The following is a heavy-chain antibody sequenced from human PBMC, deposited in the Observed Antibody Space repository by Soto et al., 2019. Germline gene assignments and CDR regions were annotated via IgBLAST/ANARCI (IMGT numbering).Heavy chain of an antibody. CDR1: GFTFSSYA. J-gene: IGHJ3*02. Sequence: GGSLRLSCAASGFTFSSYAMSWVRQAPGKGLEWVSAISGSGGSTYYADSVKGRFTISRDNSKNTLYLQMNSLRAEDTAVYYCAKWXSRSYYDSSGYLDAFDIWGQGTMVTVSS. CDR2: ISGSGGST. CDR3: AKWXSRSYYDSSGYLDAFDI. D-gene: IGHD3-22*01. V-gene: IGHV3-23*01.